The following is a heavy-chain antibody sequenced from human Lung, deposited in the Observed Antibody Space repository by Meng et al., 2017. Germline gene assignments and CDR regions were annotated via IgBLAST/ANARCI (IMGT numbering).Heavy chain of an antibody. Sequence: QVQLVQSGGEVKKPGASVKVSCKAAGNIFTRYGITWVRQAPGQGLEWMGWISGYNGNTNYAQKLQGRVTMTTDTSTSTAYMELRSLRSDDTAVYYCARAEEEYCSGGSCPNFDFWGQGTLVTVSS. V-gene: IGHV1-18*01. CDR3: ARAEEEYCSGGSCPNFDF. J-gene: IGHJ4*02. CDR1: GNIFTRYG. CDR2: ISGYNGNT. D-gene: IGHD2-15*01.